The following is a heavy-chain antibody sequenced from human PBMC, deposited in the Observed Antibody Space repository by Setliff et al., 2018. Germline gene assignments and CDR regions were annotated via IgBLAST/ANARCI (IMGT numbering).Heavy chain of an antibody. Sequence: SETLSLTCTVSGGSINSGGYYWSWIRQHPGKGLEWIGYIYYSGSTYYNPSLKSRVTISVDTSKNQFFLKLSSVTAADTAVYYCARRETYYNFWSGYYAYWGQGTLVTVSS. CDR2: IYYSGST. CDR3: ARRETYYNFWSGYYAY. V-gene: IGHV4-31*03. D-gene: IGHD3-3*01. J-gene: IGHJ4*02. CDR1: GGSINSGGYY.